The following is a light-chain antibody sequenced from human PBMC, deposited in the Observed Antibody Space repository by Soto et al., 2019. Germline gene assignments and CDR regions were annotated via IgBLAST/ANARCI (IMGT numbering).Light chain of an antibody. Sequence: IQRTKSPSTLSVDVEDRVTITGRAGQSISSWLSLYQHKPGKAHTLLIYKASSLESGVPSRFSGSGSGTEFTRTISSLQPDAFATYYCHQSNSYSCTFGQGTKWAIK. CDR2: KAS. J-gene: IGKJ1*01. V-gene: IGKV1-5*03. CDR3: HQSNSYSCT. CDR1: QSISSW.